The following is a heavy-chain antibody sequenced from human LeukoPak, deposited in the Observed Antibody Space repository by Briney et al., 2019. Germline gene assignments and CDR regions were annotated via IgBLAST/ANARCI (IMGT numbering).Heavy chain of an antibody. CDR2: IYPGDSDT. CDR3: ARPGITMVRGVIAPPGYFDY. Sequence: GESLKISCKGSGYSFTTYWIGWVRQMPGKGLELMGIIYPGDSDTRYSPSFQGQVTISADKSISTAYLQWSSLKASDTAMYYCARPGITMVRGVIAPPGYFDYWGQGTLVTVSS. V-gene: IGHV5-51*01. D-gene: IGHD3-10*01. J-gene: IGHJ4*02. CDR1: GYSFTTYW.